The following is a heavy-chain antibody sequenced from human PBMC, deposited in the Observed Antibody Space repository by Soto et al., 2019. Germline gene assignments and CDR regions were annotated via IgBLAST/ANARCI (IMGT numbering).Heavy chain of an antibody. CDR3: ARQADILTGYYLRY. Sequence: ASVKVSCKGSGYTFTGYYMHWVRQAPGQGLEWMGWINPNSGGTNYAQKFQGWVTMTRDTSISTAYMELSRLRSDDTAVYYCARQADILTGYYLRYWGQGTLVTVSS. D-gene: IGHD3-9*01. CDR1: GYTFTGYY. CDR2: INPNSGGT. V-gene: IGHV1-2*04. J-gene: IGHJ4*02.